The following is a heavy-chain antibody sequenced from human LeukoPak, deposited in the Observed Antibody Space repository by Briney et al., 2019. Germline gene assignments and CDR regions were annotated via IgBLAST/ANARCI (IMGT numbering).Heavy chain of an antibody. CDR1: GGTFSSYA. D-gene: IGHD6-6*01. CDR3: ARARFIAALYYYYMDV. Sequence: WASVKVSCKASGGTFSSYAISWVRQAPGQGLEWMGGIIPIFGTANYAQKFQGRVTITTDESTSTAYMELSSLRSEDTAVYYCARARFIAALYYYYMDVWGKGTTVTVSS. CDR2: IIPIFGTA. V-gene: IGHV1-69*05. J-gene: IGHJ6*03.